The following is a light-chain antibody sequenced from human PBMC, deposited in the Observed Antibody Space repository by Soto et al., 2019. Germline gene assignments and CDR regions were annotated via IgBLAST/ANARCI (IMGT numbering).Light chain of an antibody. J-gene: IGLJ3*02. CDR1: HSNIGGNF. V-gene: IGLV1-47*01. CDR3: ASWDGSRSGRV. CDR2: RDN. Sequence: QSVLTQPPSASGTPGQRVTISCSGSHSNIGGNFVYWHRQVSGTAPNLLIYRDNQRPSGLPDRFSGSKTGTSAFLVISGLQSVDAGEYYCASWDGSRSGRVFGRGTKLTVL.